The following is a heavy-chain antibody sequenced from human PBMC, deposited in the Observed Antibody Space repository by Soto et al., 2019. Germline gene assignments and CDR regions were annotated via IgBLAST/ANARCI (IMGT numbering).Heavy chain of an antibody. J-gene: IGHJ4*02. D-gene: IGHD6-13*01. V-gene: IGHV6-1*01. Sequence: PSQTLSLTCAISGDSVSSNSAAWNWIRQSPSRGLEWLGRTYYRSKWYNDYAVSVKSRITINPDTSKNQFSLQLNSVTPEDTAVYYCARAAQMGSSWADSDFDYWGQGTLVTVSS. CDR1: GDSVSSNSAA. CDR3: ARAAQMGSSWADSDFDY. CDR2: TYYRSKWYN.